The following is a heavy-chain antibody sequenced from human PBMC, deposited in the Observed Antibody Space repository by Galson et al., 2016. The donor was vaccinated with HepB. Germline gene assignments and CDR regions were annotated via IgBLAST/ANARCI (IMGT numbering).Heavy chain of an antibody. D-gene: IGHD3-16*01. J-gene: IGHJ4*02. CDR3: AKGHRNSFGGLEVDS. V-gene: IGHV3-23*01. Sequence: SLRLSCAASGFTFSSFAMSWVRQAPGKGLEWVAAISGSASRTYSAGSVKGRFTISRDNSKNTLYLQMNSLRAEDTAVYYCAKGHRNSFGGLEVDSWGQGTLVTVSS. CDR2: ISGSASRT. CDR1: GFTFSSFA.